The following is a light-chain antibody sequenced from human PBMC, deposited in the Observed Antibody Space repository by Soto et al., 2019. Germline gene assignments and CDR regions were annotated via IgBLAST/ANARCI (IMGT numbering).Light chain of an antibody. CDR3: CSYAGSDTFVV. V-gene: IGLV2-23*03. Sequence: QSALTQPASVSGSPGQSITISCTGTSNDIGTYNLVSWYQQHPGKAPKLMIYEGNKRPSGVSNRFSGSKSGNTASLTISGLQAEDEADYYCCSYAGSDTFVVFGGGTQLTVL. CDR2: EGN. CDR1: SNDIGTYNL. J-gene: IGLJ2*01.